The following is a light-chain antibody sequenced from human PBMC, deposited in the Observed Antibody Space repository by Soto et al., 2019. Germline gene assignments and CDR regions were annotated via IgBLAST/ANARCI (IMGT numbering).Light chain of an antibody. Sequence: QYVLTQPPSASGTPGQRVTISCSGSSSNIGSNTVNWYQQLPGTAPKLLIYSNNQRPSGVPDRCSGSKSGTSASLAISGLQSEDEADYYCAAWDDSLNVLFGGGTKLTVL. CDR3: AAWDDSLNVL. J-gene: IGLJ2*01. CDR2: SNN. CDR1: SSNIGSNT. V-gene: IGLV1-44*01.